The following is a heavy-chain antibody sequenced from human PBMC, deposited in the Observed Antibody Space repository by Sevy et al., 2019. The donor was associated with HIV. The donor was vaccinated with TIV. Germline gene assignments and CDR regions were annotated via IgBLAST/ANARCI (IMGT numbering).Heavy chain of an antibody. V-gene: IGHV3-21*06. Sequence: GGSLRLSCAASGFTFSSYNMNWVRQAPGKGLEWVSSITSTSDYIYYADSLKGRCTISRDNAKTLLYLQMNSLRAEDTAVYYCARGLPPFYGMDVWGQGTTVTVSS. CDR1: GFTFSSYN. CDR2: ITSTSDYI. CDR3: ARGLPPFYGMDV. D-gene: IGHD2-15*01. J-gene: IGHJ6*02.